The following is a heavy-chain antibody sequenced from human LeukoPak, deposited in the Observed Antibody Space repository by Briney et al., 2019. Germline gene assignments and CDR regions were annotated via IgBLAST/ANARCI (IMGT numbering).Heavy chain of an antibody. V-gene: IGHV2-70*01. D-gene: IGHD1-7*01. CDR2: IDWDDDK. CDR3: AGRNWNYVNGVFDI. Sequence: SGPALVKPTQTLTLTCTFSGFSLSTSGMCVSWIRQPPGKALEWLALIDWDDDKYYSTSLKTRLTISKDTSKNQVVLTMTNMDPVDTATFYCAGRNWNYVNGVFDIGGKGKMVTVSS. J-gene: IGHJ3*02. CDR1: GFSLSTSGMC.